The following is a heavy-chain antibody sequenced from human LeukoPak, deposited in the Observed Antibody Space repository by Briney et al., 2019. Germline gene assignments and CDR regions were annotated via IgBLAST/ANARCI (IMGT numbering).Heavy chain of an antibody. CDR2: ISGSGGST. Sequence: ETLSLTCAVYGGSFSDYYWSWIRQAPGKGLEWVSAISGSGGSTYYADSVKGRFTISRDNSKNTLYLQMNSLRAEDTAVYYCAKDRVAAAGTIDYWGQGTLVTVSS. V-gene: IGHV3-23*01. J-gene: IGHJ4*02. CDR1: GGSFSDYY. D-gene: IGHD6-13*01. CDR3: AKDRVAAAGTIDY.